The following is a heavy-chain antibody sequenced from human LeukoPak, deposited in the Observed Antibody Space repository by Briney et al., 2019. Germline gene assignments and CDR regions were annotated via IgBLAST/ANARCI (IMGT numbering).Heavy chain of an antibody. V-gene: IGHV3-66*01. Sequence: PGGSLRLSCAASGFTVSNNYMSWVRQAPGKGLEWVSVIYSSGTTYYVDSVKGRFTISRDNAKNSLYLQMNSLRAEDTAVYYCARDLAGYYYGSGSDFDYWGQGTLVTVSS. D-gene: IGHD3-10*01. J-gene: IGHJ4*02. CDR3: ARDLAGYYYGSGSDFDY. CDR1: GFTVSNNY. CDR2: IYSSGTT.